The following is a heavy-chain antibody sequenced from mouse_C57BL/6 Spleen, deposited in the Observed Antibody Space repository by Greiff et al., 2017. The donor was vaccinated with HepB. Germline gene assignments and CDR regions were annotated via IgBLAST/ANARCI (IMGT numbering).Heavy chain of an antibody. CDR3: ARDSNTYAMDY. Sequence: EVMLVESGGGLVKPGGSLKLSCAASGFTFSSYAMSWVRQTPEKRLEWVATISDGGSYTYYPDNVKGRFTSSRDNAKNNLYLQMSHLKSEDTAMYYCARDSNTYAMDYWGQGTSVTVSS. CDR2: ISDGGSYT. J-gene: IGHJ4*01. V-gene: IGHV5-4*01. D-gene: IGHD2-5*01. CDR1: GFTFSSYA.